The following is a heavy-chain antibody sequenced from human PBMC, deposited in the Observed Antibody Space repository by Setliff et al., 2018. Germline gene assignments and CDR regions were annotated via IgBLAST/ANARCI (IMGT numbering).Heavy chain of an antibody. CDR1: GVSFSNAG. Sequence: GGSLRLSCVVSGVSFSNAGITWVRQAPGKGLEWVGRIKIKTDGVTIEYAAPVKGRFTISRDDSKNTVYLQMNSLKTEDTAVYYCVKLVPQAISSDPWGQGTLVTVSS. CDR3: VKLVPQAISSDP. V-gene: IGHV3-15*01. CDR2: IKIKTDGVTI. J-gene: IGHJ5*02. D-gene: IGHD3-10*01.